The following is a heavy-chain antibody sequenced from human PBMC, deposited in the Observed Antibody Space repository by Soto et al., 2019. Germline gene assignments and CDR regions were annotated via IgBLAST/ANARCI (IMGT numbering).Heavy chain of an antibody. CDR3: ARGHNL. Sequence: PSETLSLTCAVYGGSFSGYYWTWIRQPPGKGLEWIGEINHSGSTYYSPSLQSRVTISVDTSKNQFSLKVSSVTAADTAVYYCARGHNLWGQGTLVTVSS. CDR1: GGSFSGYY. D-gene: IGHD1-20*01. V-gene: IGHV4-34*01. CDR2: INHSGST. J-gene: IGHJ4*02.